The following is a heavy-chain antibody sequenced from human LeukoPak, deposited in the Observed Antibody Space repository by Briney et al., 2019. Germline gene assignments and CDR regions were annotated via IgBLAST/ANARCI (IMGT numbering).Heavy chain of an antibody. CDR3: ARGYSSSWENDYYYYGMDV. V-gene: IGHV4-59*08. CDR2: IYYSGST. J-gene: IGHJ6*02. CDR1: GGSISSYY. Sequence: SETLSLTCTVSGGSISSYYWSWIRQPPGKGLEWIGYIYYSGSTNYNPSLKSRVTISVDTSKNQFSLKLSSVTAADTAVYYCARGYSSSWENDYYYYGMDVWGQGTTVTASS. D-gene: IGHD6-13*01.